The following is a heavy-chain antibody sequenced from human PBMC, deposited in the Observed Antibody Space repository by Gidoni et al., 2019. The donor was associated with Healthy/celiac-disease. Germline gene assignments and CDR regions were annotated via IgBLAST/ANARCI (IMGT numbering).Heavy chain of an antibody. Sequence: QLQLPESGPGLVQPSETLSLPCTVSCRSIRSSTYYWGWIRQPPGKGLEWIGSNYYSGRTDYNPSLKSRVTISVDTSKNQFSRKLSSVTAADTAVYYCARVRGYCSGGSCYVAGFDPWGQGTLVTVSS. J-gene: IGHJ5*02. D-gene: IGHD2-15*01. CDR2: NYYSGRT. V-gene: IGHV4-39*07. CDR1: CRSIRSSTYY. CDR3: ARVRGYCSGGSCYVAGFDP.